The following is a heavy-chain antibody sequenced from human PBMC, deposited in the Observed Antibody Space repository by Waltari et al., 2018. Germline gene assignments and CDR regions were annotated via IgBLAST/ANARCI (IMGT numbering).Heavy chain of an antibody. J-gene: IGHJ6*02. CDR2: ISYNERNI. CDR3: ARDYCDRTNCHGMDV. V-gene: IGHV3-30*09. D-gene: IGHD3-22*01. Sequence: QVQLVESGGGVVQPGRSLRPSCVASEFTFSSYALHWVRQAPGKGLEWVAVISYNERNIYYVDSVKGRFAISRDNSKKMLYLQMNSLRAEDTAGYYCARDYCDRTNCHGMDVWGQGTTVTVSS. CDR1: EFTFSSYA.